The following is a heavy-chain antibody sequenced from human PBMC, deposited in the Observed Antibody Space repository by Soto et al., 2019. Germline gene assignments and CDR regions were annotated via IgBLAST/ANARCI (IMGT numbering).Heavy chain of an antibody. CDR1: GFTFRSYW. J-gene: IGHJ4*02. V-gene: IGHV3-7*05. D-gene: IGHD2-8*01. Sequence: EVQLVESGGGLVQPGGSLRLSCAGSGFTFRSYWMSWVRQAPGKGLEWVASIKQDGSEKNYVDSVKGRFTISRDNSKDSLYLQMNSLRDEATAVYYCARLYDELRSVYCDYWGQGTLVTVSS. CDR2: IKQDGSEK. CDR3: ARLYDELRSVYCDY.